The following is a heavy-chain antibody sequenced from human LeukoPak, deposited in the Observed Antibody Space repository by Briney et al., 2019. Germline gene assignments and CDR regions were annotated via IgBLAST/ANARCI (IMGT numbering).Heavy chain of an antibody. CDR1: GYTFTGYY. J-gene: IGHJ4*02. CDR2: INPNSGGA. V-gene: IGHV1-2*02. Sequence: ASVKVSCKASGYTFTGYYMHWVRQAPGQGLEWMGWINPNSGGANYAQKFQGRVTMTRDTSISTAYMELSRLRSDDTAVYYCARDYYDSSGYPDYWGQGTLVTVSS. CDR3: ARDYYDSSGYPDY. D-gene: IGHD3-22*01.